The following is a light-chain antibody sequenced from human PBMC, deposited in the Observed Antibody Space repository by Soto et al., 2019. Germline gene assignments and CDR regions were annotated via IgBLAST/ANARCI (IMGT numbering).Light chain of an antibody. CDR1: STDVGGYNY. V-gene: IGLV2-14*01. J-gene: IGLJ2*01. CDR2: EVS. CDR3: SSYTNSGTLV. Sequence: QSVLTQPASVSGSPGQSITISCTGTSTDVGGYNYVSWYQQHPGKAPKLMIYEVSNRPSGVSNRFSGSKSGNTASLTISGLQPEDEADYYCSSYTNSGTLVFGGGTKLTVL.